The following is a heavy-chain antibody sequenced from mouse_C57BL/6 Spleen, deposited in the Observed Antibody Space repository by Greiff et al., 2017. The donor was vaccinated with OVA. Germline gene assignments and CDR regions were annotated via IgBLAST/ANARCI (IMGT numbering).Heavy chain of an antibody. CDR3: TRNGIYYDYGGNYFDY. V-gene: IGHV2-9-1*01. D-gene: IGHD2-4*01. CDR1: GFSLTSYA. Sequence: VMLVESGPGLVAPSQSLSITCTVSGFSLTSYAISWVRQPPGKGLEWLGVIWAGGGTNYNSALKSRLSISKDNSKSQVFLKMNSLQTDDTARYYCTRNGIYYDYGGNYFDYWGQGTTLTVSS. J-gene: IGHJ2*01. CDR2: IWAGGGT.